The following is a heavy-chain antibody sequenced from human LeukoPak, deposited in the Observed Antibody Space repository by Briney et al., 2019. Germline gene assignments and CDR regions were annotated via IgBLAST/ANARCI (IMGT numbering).Heavy chain of an antibody. Sequence: GASVKVSCKVSGYTLTELSMHWVRQAPGKGLEWMGGFDPEDGETIYAQKFQGRVTMTEDTSTDTAYMELSSLRSEDTAVYYCATRKWELTRGEYYFDYWGQGTLVTVSS. D-gene: IGHD1-26*01. CDR1: GYTLTELS. CDR2: FDPEDGET. J-gene: IGHJ4*02. CDR3: ATRKWELTRGEYYFDY. V-gene: IGHV1-24*01.